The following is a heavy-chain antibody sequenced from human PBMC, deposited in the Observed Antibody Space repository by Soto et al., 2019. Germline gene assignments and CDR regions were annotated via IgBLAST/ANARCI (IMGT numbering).Heavy chain of an antibody. CDR3: ARWWSGSRQGFDP. CDR2: IYYSGST. CDR1: GGSISSGDYY. D-gene: IGHD3-3*01. J-gene: IGHJ5*02. Sequence: QVQLQESGPGLVKPSQTLSLTCTVSGGSISSGDYYWSWIRQHPGKGLEWIGYIYYSGSTYYNPSIKSRVTMSVDTSKNQCSLKLSSVTAADTAVYYCARWWSGSRQGFDPWGQGTLVTVSS. V-gene: IGHV4-31*03.